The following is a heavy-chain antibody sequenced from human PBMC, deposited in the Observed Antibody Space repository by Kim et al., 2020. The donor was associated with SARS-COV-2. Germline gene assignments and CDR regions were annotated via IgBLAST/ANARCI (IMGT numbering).Heavy chain of an antibody. CDR3: AGDSGYFNWFDP. D-gene: IGHD5-12*01. J-gene: IGHJ5*02. Sequence: YYAASVKGRFTISRDNSKNPLYLQMNSLGAEDTAVYYCAGDSGYFNWFDPWGQGTLVTVSS. V-gene: IGHV3-66*01.